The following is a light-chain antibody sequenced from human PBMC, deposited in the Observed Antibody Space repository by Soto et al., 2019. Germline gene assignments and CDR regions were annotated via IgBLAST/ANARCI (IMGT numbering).Light chain of an antibody. Sequence: DILLTQSPSSLSASVGDRVTITCRASESISFYLNWYQQKPGKPPKLLIYAASNLFSGVPSRFSASGHGTDFTLTISSLQREDFATYYCQQNYSTFSQGTKVEMK. V-gene: IGKV1-39*01. CDR2: AAS. CDR1: ESISFY. J-gene: IGKJ1*01. CDR3: QQNYST.